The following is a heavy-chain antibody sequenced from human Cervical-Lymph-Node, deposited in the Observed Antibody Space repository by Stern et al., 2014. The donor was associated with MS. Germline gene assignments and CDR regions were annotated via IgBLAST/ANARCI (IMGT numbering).Heavy chain of an antibody. D-gene: IGHD3-9*01. J-gene: IGHJ6*02. CDR2: IYSDEDK. V-gene: IGHV2-5*02. CDR1: GFSIRTSGVG. CDR3: ARQGNVDWSPHSYHVMDV. Sequence: QVTLKESGPTLVKPTETLTLTCSLSGFSIRTSGVGVGWIRQPPGKALEXLALIYSDEDKRYSPSRKSRLTVSQDTSKNQVVLTMTNMDPVDTATYYCARQGNVDWSPHSYHVMDVWGQGTTVTVTS.